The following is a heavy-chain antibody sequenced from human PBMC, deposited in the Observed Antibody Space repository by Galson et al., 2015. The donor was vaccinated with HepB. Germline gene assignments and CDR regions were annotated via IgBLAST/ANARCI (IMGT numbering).Heavy chain of an antibody. CDR3: ARRTGYGRGGIKWLDP. D-gene: IGHD5-18*01. CDR2: IYYGGST. CDR1: GGSISSYY. Sequence: TLSLTCTVSGGSISSYYWSWIRQPPGKGLEWIGYIYYGGSTNYNPSLNSRVTISVDTSKNQLSLKLRSVTAADTAVYYCARRTGYGRGGIKWLDPWGQGTLVTVSS. J-gene: IGHJ5*02. V-gene: IGHV4-59*01.